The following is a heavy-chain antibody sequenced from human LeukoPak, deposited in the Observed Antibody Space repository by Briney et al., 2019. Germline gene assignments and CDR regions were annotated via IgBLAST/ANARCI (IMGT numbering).Heavy chain of an antibody. Sequence: ASVKVSCKASGYTFTGYYMHWVRQAPGKGLEWMGGFDPEDGETIYAQKFQGRVTMTEDTSTDTAYMELSSLRSEDTAVYYCATSSVTPFSYYYYSYMDVWGKGTTVTISS. CDR2: FDPEDGET. D-gene: IGHD4-17*01. J-gene: IGHJ6*03. V-gene: IGHV1-24*01. CDR1: GYTFTGYY. CDR3: ATSSVTPFSYYYYSYMDV.